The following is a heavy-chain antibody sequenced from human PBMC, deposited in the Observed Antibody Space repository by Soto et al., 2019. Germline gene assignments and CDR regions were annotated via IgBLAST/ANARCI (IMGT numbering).Heavy chain of an antibody. CDR1: GGSISSSSYY. CDR2: IYYSGST. CDR3: ARHRYYYDSSGYSQAAFDI. D-gene: IGHD3-22*01. V-gene: IGHV4-39*01. J-gene: IGHJ3*02. Sequence: PTETLALTCTVSGGSISSSSYYWGWIRQPPGKGLEWIGSIYYSGSTYYNPSLKSRVTISVDTSKNHFSLKLSSVTAADTAVYYCARHRYYYDSSGYSQAAFDIWGQGTMVTVSS.